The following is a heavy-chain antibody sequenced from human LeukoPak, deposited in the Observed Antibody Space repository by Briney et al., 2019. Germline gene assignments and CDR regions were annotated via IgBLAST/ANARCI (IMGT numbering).Heavy chain of an antibody. CDR2: ISGGDGST. V-gene: IGHV3-23*01. D-gene: IGHD6-13*01. CDR3: AKDSPSSSWYAEYFQH. CDR1: GFTFSSYA. J-gene: IGHJ1*01. Sequence: GGSLRLSCAASGFTFSSYAMSWVRLAPGKGLKWVSSISGGDGSTYYANSVKGRFTISRDNSKNTLYLQMNSLRAEDTAVYYCAKDSPSSSWYAEYFQHWGQGTLVTVSS.